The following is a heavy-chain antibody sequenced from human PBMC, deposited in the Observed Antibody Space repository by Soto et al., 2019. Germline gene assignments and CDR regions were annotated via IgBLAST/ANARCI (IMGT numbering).Heavy chain of an antibody. CDR2: FSGGGGGT. V-gene: IGHV3-23*01. CDR3: VRWNGFGDR. D-gene: IGHD1-1*01. Sequence: EVQLLESGGGLVQPGGSLRLSCAVSGFIISDYGVTWVRQAPGKGLEWVSGFSGGGGGTFYADSVKGRFTISRDDPKTTAYLQMNSLGAEDTAVYYCVRWNGFGDRWGQGTLVTVSS. J-gene: IGHJ5*02. CDR1: GFIISDYG.